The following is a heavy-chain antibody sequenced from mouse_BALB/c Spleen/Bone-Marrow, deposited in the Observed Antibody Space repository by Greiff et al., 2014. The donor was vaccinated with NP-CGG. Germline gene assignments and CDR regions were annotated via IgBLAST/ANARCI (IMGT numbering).Heavy chain of an antibody. Sequence: DVMLVESGGGLVKPGGSLKLSCAASGFTFSSYSMSWVRQTPEKRLEWVATICSGGHDTYYPDSVKGRFTISRDNAKNTLYLQMSSLKSEDTAVYYCSKDGGYDYSYYFDYWGQGTTLTVSS. D-gene: IGHD2-4*01. CDR2: ICSGGHDT. J-gene: IGHJ2*01. CDR1: GFTFSSYS. CDR3: SKDGGYDYSYYFDY. V-gene: IGHV5-6-4*01.